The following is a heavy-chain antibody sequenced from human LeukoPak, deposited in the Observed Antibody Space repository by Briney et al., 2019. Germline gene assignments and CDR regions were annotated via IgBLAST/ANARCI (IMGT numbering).Heavy chain of an antibody. J-gene: IGHJ2*01. V-gene: IGHV4-31*03. CDR2: IHYTGST. Sequence: TLSLTCTFSGGSISSGGYYWSWIRQHPGKGLEWIGYIHYTGSTSYNPSLKSRVTISVDTSKNQFSLNLSSVTAADTAVYYCARDTGTWYFDLWGRGTLVTVSS. CDR3: ARDTGTWYFDL. CDR1: GGSISSGGYY. D-gene: IGHD4-17*01.